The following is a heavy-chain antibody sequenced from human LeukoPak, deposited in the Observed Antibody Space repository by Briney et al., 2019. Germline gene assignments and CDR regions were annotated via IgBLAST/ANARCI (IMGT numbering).Heavy chain of an antibody. CDR2: INPNSGGT. V-gene: IGHV1-2*02. J-gene: IGHJ4*02. CDR3: ARDPHRSTEHQGWNYGVY. Sequence: ASVKVSCKASGYTFTGYYMHWVRQAPGQGLEWMGWINPNSGGTNYAQKFQGRVTMTRDTSISTANMELSRLRSDDTAVYYCARDPHRSTEHQGWNYGVYWGQGTLVTVSS. CDR1: GYTFTGYY. D-gene: IGHD1-7*01.